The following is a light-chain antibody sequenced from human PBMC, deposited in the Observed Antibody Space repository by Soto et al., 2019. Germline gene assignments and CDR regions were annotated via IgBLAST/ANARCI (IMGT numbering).Light chain of an antibody. CDR1: ESVESY. J-gene: IGKJ5*01. CDR2: GAS. Sequence: EIVLTQSPASLALSQGQRTSLSSRAGESVESYLVWYQQKPGQAPRLLIFGASNRATGIPARFSGSGAGTEFTLTINSLEPDDFEVYYCQQRNSWPTTVGQGTRLEIK. CDR3: QQRNSWPTT. V-gene: IGKV3-11*01.